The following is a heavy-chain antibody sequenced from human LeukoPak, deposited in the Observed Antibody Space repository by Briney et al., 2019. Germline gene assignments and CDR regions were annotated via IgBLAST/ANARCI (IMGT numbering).Heavy chain of an antibody. V-gene: IGHV3-73*01. Sequence: QPAGSLKLSCVASGFTFSDSAIHWVRQSSGKGLEWIGHMDKETNLYATALAASVKGRFTVSRDDSKNTAYLHMNSLKTEDTALYYCTRDSGTYNWFDPWGQGTLVTVSS. J-gene: IGHJ5*02. CDR3: TRDSGTYNWFDP. CDR1: GFTFSDSA. D-gene: IGHD1-26*01. CDR2: MDKETNLYAT.